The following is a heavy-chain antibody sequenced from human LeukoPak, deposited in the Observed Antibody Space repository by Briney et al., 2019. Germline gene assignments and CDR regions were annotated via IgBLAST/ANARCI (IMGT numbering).Heavy chain of an antibody. Sequence: SQTLSLTCTVSGGPISSGGYYWSWIRQHPGKGLEWIGYIYYSGSTYYNPSLKSRVTISVDTSKNQFSLKLSSVTAADTAVYYCARAHTRVGYCSSTSCVSPRDIYGMDVWGQGTTVTVSS. CDR1: GGPISSGGYY. V-gene: IGHV4-31*03. CDR2: IYYSGST. J-gene: IGHJ6*02. D-gene: IGHD2-2*01. CDR3: ARAHTRVGYCSSTSCVSPRDIYGMDV.